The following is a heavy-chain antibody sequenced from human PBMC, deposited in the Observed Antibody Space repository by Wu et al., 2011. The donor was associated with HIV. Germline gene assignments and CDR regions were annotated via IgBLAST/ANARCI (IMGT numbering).Heavy chain of an antibody. Sequence: KVSCKASGYSFTRYDINWVRQATGQGLEWMGWMNPNSGNTGYAQKFQGRVTMTRNTSISTAYMELSSLRSDDTAVYYCARVPSWPAAIDYYYMDVWGKGTTVTVSS. V-gene: IGHV1-8*01. CDR2: MNPNSGNT. J-gene: IGHJ6*03. CDR1: GYSFTRYD. D-gene: IGHD2-2*01. CDR3: ARVPSWPAAIDYYYMDV.